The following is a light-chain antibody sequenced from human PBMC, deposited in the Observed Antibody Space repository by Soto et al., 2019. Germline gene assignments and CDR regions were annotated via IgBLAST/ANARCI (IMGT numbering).Light chain of an antibody. CDR2: GEF. CDR3: QQYNQWPIT. Sequence: VLTRSPGTLSLSPGERAALSCRASESVSGSYIAWYQQKTGQAPRLLIHGEFTRATGIPDRLSGSGSGTELNLTISRLQSEDFAVFYCQQYNQWPITCGQGTRLEIK. V-gene: IGKV3-15*01. J-gene: IGKJ5*01. CDR1: ESVSGS.